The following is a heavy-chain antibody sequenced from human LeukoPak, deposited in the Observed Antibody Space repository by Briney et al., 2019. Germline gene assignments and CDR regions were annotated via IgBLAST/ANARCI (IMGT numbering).Heavy chain of an antibody. J-gene: IGHJ4*02. Sequence: GESLKISCQGSGYTFPSYWIGWVRQMPGKGLEWMGIVYPGDSDTRYSPSFQGQVTISADKSISTAYLQWSSLKASDTAMYYCASLAVAGNRNYWGQGTLVTVSS. CDR1: GYTFPSYW. V-gene: IGHV5-51*01. CDR2: VYPGDSDT. CDR3: ASLAVAGNRNY. D-gene: IGHD6-19*01.